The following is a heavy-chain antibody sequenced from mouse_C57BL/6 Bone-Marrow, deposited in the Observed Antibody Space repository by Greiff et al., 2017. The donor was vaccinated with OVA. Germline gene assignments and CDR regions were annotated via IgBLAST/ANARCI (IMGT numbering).Heavy chain of an antibody. CDR3: ARSAGSSHWYFDV. CDR1: GYTFTSYW. Sequence: QVQLKQPGTELVKPGASVKLSCKASGYTFTSYWMHWVKQRPGQGLEWIGNINPSNGGTNYNAKFKSKATLTVDKSSSTAYMQLSSLTSEDSAVYNGARSAGSSHWYFDVWGTGTTVTVSS. V-gene: IGHV1-53*01. CDR2: INPSNGGT. J-gene: IGHJ1*03. D-gene: IGHD1-1*01.